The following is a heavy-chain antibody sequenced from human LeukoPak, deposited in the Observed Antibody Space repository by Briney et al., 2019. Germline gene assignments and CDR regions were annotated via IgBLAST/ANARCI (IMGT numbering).Heavy chain of an antibody. D-gene: IGHD2-15*01. Sequence: ASVRVSCTASGYTFTSYGISWVRQAPGQGLEWMGWISAYTGNTNYAQKLQSRVTMTTDTSTSTTYMELRSLRSDDTAVYYCARDRGYCSGGSCSENFDYWGQGTLVTVSS. V-gene: IGHV1-18*04. CDR3: ARDRGYCSGGSCSENFDY. J-gene: IGHJ4*02. CDR2: ISAYTGNT. CDR1: GYTFTSYG.